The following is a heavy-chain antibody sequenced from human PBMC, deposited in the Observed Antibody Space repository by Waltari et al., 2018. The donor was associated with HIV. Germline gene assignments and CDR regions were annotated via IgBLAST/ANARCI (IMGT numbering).Heavy chain of an antibody. CDR2: ISYDGSNK. Sequence: QVQLVESGGGVVQPGRSLRLSCAASGFPFSSYGTHWVRQAPGKGLEWVAVISYDGSNKYYADAVKGRFTISRDNSKNTLDLQMNSLRAEDTAVYYCAKDKGGVTYIFDYWGQGTLVTVSS. V-gene: IGHV3-30*18. CDR3: AKDKGGVTYIFDY. D-gene: IGHD1-1*01. CDR1: GFPFSSYG. J-gene: IGHJ4*02.